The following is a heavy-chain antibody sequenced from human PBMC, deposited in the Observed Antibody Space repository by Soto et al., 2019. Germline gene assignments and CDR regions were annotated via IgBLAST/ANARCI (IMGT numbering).Heavy chain of an antibody. J-gene: IGHJ6*02. Sequence: RASVKVSCKASGGTFSSYAISWVRQAPGQGLEWMGGIIPIFGTANYAQKFQGRVTITADESTSTAYMELSSLRSEDTAVYYCARGCSSTSCRGHYYYGMDVWGQGTTVTVSS. CDR3: ARGCSSTSCRGHYYYGMDV. D-gene: IGHD2-2*01. CDR2: IIPIFGTA. V-gene: IGHV1-69*13. CDR1: GGTFSSYA.